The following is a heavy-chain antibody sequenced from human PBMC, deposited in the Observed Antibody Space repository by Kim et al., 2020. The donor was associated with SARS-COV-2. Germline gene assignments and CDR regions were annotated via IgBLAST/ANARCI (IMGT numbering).Heavy chain of an antibody. CDR3: ARLSLSVCGSYRYGMDV. D-gene: IGHD3-16*02. V-gene: IGHV4-59*08. J-gene: IGHJ6*02. Sequence: HKSRVTISVDTSKNEFSLKLSSVTGADTAVYYCARLSLSVCGSYRYGMDVWGQGTTVTVSS.